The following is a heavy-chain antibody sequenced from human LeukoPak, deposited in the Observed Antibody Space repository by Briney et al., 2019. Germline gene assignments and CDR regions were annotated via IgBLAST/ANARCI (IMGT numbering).Heavy chain of an antibody. CDR3: ARDQVRLGELSLTPDY. CDR2: ISAYNGNT. Sequence: ASVKVSCKASGYTFTSYGISWGRQAPGQGLEWMGWISAYNGNTNYAQKLQGRVTMTTDTSTSTAYMELRSLRSDDTAVYYCARDQVRLGELSLTPDYWGQGTLVTVSS. D-gene: IGHD3-16*02. CDR1: GYTFTSYG. J-gene: IGHJ4*02. V-gene: IGHV1-18*01.